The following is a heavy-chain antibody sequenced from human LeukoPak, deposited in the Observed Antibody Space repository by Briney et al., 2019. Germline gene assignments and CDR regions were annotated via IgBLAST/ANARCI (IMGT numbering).Heavy chain of an antibody. CDR1: GFTFSSYG. Sequence: GGSLRLSCAASGFTFSSYGMHWVRQAPGKGLEWVAVISYDGSNKYYADSVKGRFTISRDNSKNTLYLQMNSLRAEDTAMYYCAKDLLGVTPPGYWGRGTLVTVSP. D-gene: IGHD2-21*02. J-gene: IGHJ4*02. V-gene: IGHV3-30*18. CDR3: AKDLLGVTPPGY. CDR2: ISYDGSNK.